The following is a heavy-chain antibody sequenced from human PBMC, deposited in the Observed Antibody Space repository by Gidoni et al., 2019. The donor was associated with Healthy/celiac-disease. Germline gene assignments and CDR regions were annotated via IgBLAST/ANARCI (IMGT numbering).Heavy chain of an antibody. CDR2: ISSSSSYI. Sequence: EVQLVESGGGLVKPGGSLSLSCAASGFTFSSYSMNWVRQAPGKGLEWVSSISSSSSYIYYADSVKGRFTISRDNAKNSLYLQMNSLRAEDTAVYYCARASYSGSYYDYWGQGTLVTVSS. J-gene: IGHJ4*02. D-gene: IGHD1-26*01. V-gene: IGHV3-21*01. CDR1: GFTFSSYS. CDR3: ARASYSGSYYDY.